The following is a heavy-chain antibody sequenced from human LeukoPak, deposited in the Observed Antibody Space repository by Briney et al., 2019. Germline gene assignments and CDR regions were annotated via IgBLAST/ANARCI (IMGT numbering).Heavy chain of an antibody. V-gene: IGHV4-38-2*02. J-gene: IGHJ4*02. D-gene: IGHD3-9*01. CDR3: ARVLPKLDDILTGFYPFDY. Sequence: SETPSLTCTVSGYSISSGYYWGWIRQPPGKGLEWIGSIYHSGSTYYNPSLKSRVTISVDTSKNQFSLKLSSVTAADTAVYYCARVLPKLDDILTGFYPFDYWGQGTLVTVSS. CDR2: IYHSGST. CDR1: GYSISSGYY.